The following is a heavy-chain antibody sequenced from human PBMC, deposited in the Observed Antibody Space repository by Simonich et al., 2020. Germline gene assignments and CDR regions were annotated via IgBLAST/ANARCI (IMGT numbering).Heavy chain of an antibody. Sequence: QEQLVQSGAEVKKPGASVKVSGKASGYTFTSYDINWVRQATRQGLVWMGWMNPKSGTTGYTQKFHGSVTITRNTSISTAYMVLSSLRSEDTAVYYCARGRGGMSRGYVDYWGQGTLVTVSS. CDR1: GYTFTSYD. V-gene: IGHV1-8*03. D-gene: IGHD2-15*01. CDR3: ARGRGGMSRGYVDY. J-gene: IGHJ4*02. CDR2: MNPKSGTT.